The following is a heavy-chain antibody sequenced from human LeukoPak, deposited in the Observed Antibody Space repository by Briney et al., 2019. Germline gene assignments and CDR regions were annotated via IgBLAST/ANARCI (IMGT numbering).Heavy chain of an antibody. CDR2: IYYSGST. Sequence: SETPSLTCSVSGGSINSFYWSWIRQPPGKGLEWIGYIYYSGSTNYNPSLKSRVTISVDTSKNQFSLNLSSVTAADTAVYYCARHWGSRGAFDIWGQGTMVTVSS. J-gene: IGHJ3*02. V-gene: IGHV4-59*01. D-gene: IGHD7-27*01. CDR3: ARHWGSRGAFDI. CDR1: GGSINSFY.